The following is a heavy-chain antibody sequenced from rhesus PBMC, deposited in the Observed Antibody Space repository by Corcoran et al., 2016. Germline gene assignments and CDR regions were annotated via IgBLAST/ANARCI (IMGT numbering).Heavy chain of an antibody. CDR3: ARQTGKTHGLDS. V-gene: IGHV4S14*01. J-gene: IGHJ6*01. Sequence: QVQLQESGPGLVKPSETQSLTCAVSGYSSSSGYYWGCIRQLPRKGWVWLGSVLGSVENNYLIPSLNSRVPLSVDTSKNHYSLKLSSVTAADTALYYCARQTGKTHGLDSWGQGVVVTVSS. D-gene: IGHD1-32*01. CDR2: VLGSVENN. CDR1: GYSSSSGYY.